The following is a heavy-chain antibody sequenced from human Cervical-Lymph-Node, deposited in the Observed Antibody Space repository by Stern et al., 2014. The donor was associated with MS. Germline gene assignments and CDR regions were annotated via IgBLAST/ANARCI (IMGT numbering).Heavy chain of an antibody. Sequence: EQLLESGAEVKKPGSSVKVSCKASGGTFSNYAISWVRQAPGQGLEWMGGFIPIFGTANYAQKFQGRVTITADESTSTAYMELSSLRSEDTAVYYCARGPRSQSGGSSWFDPWGQGTLVTVSS. CDR2: FIPIFGTA. CDR3: ARGPRSQSGGSSWFDP. D-gene: IGHD1-26*01. J-gene: IGHJ5*02. V-gene: IGHV1-69*01. CDR1: GGTFSNYA.